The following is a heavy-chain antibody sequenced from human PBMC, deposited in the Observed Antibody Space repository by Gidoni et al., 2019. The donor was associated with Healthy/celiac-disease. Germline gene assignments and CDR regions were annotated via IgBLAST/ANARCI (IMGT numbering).Heavy chain of an antibody. Sequence: EWVGRIRSKANSYATAYAASVKGRFTISRDDSKNTAYLQMNSLKTEDTAVYYCTRQDRHYYDSSGYYPNDDYWGQGTLVTVSS. D-gene: IGHD3-22*01. CDR3: TRQDRHYYDSSGYYPNDDY. J-gene: IGHJ4*02. CDR2: IRSKANSYAT. V-gene: IGHV3-73*01.